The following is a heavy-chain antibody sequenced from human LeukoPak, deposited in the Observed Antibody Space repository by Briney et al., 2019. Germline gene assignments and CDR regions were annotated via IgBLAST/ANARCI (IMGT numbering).Heavy chain of an antibody. D-gene: IGHD3-22*01. CDR2: ISSSSSYI. CDR3: AREDSSGYYRDLDY. Sequence: GGSLRLSCAASGFTFSSYSMNWVRQAPGKGLEWVSSISSSSSYIYYADSVKGRFTISRDNAKNSLYLQMNSLRAEDTAVYYCAREDSSGYYRDLDYWGQGTLVTVPS. J-gene: IGHJ4*02. V-gene: IGHV3-21*01. CDR1: GFTFSSYS.